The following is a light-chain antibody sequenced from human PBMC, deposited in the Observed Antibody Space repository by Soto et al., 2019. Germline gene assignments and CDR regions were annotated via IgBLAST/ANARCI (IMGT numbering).Light chain of an antibody. CDR2: AAF. Sequence: DIQMTQSPSSLSASVGDRVTITCRASQSITGYLNWYQQKPGKGPKLLIYAAFSLQSGVPSRFCGSGSGLDFTLTISSLQRDDFATYFCQQSLGIPYTFGQGTRLETK. CDR1: QSITGY. V-gene: IGKV1-39*01. J-gene: IGKJ2*01. CDR3: QQSLGIPYT.